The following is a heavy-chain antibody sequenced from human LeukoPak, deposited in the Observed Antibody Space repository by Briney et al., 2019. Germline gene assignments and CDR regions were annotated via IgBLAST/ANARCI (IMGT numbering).Heavy chain of an antibody. D-gene: IGHD3-22*01. CDR3: ARVPNYYDSSGYYSDRYYYYGMDV. CDR2: IYYSGST. J-gene: IGHJ6*02. CDR1: GGSISSGDYY. V-gene: IGHV4-30-4*01. Sequence: SETLSLTCTVSGGSISSGDYYWSWIRQPPGKGLEWIGYIYYSGSTYYNPSLKSRVTISVDTSKNQFSLKLSSVTAADTAVYYCARVPNYYDSSGYYSDRYYYYGMDVWGQGTTVTVSS.